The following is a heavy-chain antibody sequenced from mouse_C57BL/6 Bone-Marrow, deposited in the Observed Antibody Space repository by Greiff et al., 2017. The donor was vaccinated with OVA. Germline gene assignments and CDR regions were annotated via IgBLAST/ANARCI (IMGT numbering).Heavy chain of an antibody. CDR1: GYTFTSYT. D-gene: IGHD2-12*01. V-gene: IGHV1-4*01. Sequence: VQLQQSGAELARPGASVKMSCKASGYTFTSYTMHWVKQRPGQGLEWIGYINPSSGYTKYNQKFKDKATLTADTSSSTAYMHLRRLTSEASAVFYSARYSNDDEKDDWGQGTTGTV. J-gene: IGHJ4*01. CDR2: INPSSGYT. CDR3: ARYSNDDEKDD.